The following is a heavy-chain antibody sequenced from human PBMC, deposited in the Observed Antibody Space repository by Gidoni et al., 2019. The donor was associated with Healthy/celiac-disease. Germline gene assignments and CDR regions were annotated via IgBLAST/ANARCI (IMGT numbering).Heavy chain of an antibody. CDR1: GTTFTSYY. J-gene: IGHJ3*02. D-gene: IGHD3-10*01. CDR2: INPSGGST. Sequence: QVQLVQSGAEVKKPGDSVKVSCKASGTTFTSYYMQCVRQAPGQGLEWMCIINPSGGSTSYAQKFHGRVTMTRDTSTSTVYLELSSLRSEDTSVYYCAASLWMVRGVNDAFDIWGQGTMVTVSS. CDR3: AASLWMVRGVNDAFDI. V-gene: IGHV1-46*03.